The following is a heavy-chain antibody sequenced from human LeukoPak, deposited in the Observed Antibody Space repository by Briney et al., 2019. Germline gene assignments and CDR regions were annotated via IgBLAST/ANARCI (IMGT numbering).Heavy chain of an antibody. J-gene: IGHJ6*02. Sequence: GRSLRLSCAASGFTFDDYAMHWVRQAPGKGLEWVSGISWNSGSIGYADSVKGRFTISRDNAKNSLYLQMNSLRAEDTPLYYCAKDIRFLEWEGYYGMDVWGQGTTVTVSS. CDR3: AKDIRFLEWEGYYGMDV. D-gene: IGHD3-3*01. CDR1: GFTFDDYA. CDR2: ISWNSGSI. V-gene: IGHV3-9*01.